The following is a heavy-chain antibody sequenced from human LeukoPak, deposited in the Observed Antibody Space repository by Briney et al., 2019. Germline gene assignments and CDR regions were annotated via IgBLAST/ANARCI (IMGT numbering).Heavy chain of an antibody. V-gene: IGHV4-34*01. J-gene: IGHJ4*02. CDR1: GGPFSGYN. Sequence: PESLSLTCAVYGGPFSGYNWSWIRQPPGKGLEWIGEINQSGSTNYNPSLKSRVTISADTSKNQSSLKLSSVTAADTAAYYCATSGSYRDYWGQGTLVSVS. D-gene: IGHD1-26*01. CDR3: ATSGSYRDY. CDR2: INQSGST.